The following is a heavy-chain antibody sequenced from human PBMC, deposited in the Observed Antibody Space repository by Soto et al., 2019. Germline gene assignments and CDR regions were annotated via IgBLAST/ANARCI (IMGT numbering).Heavy chain of an antibody. V-gene: IGHV4-61*08. Sequence: PSETLSLTCTVSGGSISSGDYYWSWIRQPPGRGLEWIGFIYYTGSSDYNPSLKSRVTMSADTSKNQFSLKLSSVTAADTAVYYCAGYRLGSWFETDTLDSWGQGTLVTVSS. CDR1: GGSISSGDYY. J-gene: IGHJ4*02. D-gene: IGHD3-10*01. CDR3: AGYRLGSWFETDTLDS. CDR2: IYYTGSS.